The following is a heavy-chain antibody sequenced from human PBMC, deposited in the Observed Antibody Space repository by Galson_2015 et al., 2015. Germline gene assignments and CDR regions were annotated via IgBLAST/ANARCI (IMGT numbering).Heavy chain of an antibody. J-gene: IGHJ4*02. CDR3: AKPEMATSTYDH. D-gene: IGHD5-24*01. V-gene: IGHV3-30*18. Sequence: SLRLSCAASGFTFSSYGMHWVRQAPGKGLEWVAVISYDGSNKYYADSVKGRFTISRDNSKNTLYLQMNSLRAEDTAVYYCAKPEMATSTYDHGAQGTPVPVSS. CDR2: ISYDGSNK. CDR1: GFTFSSYG.